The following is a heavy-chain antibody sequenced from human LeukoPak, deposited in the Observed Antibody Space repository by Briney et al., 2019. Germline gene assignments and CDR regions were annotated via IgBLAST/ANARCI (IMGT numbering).Heavy chain of an antibody. D-gene: IGHD3-10*01. J-gene: IGHJ4*02. CDR2: ISGLGATT. V-gene: IGHV3-23*01. CDR1: GFTFNNYA. Sequence: GGSLRLSCAASGFTFNNYAMSWVRQAPGKGLEWVSAISGLGATTYYADSAKGRFAISRDNSKNTLYLQMSSLRAEDTAVYYCAKDQRFGDLDDYRGQGTLVNVSS. CDR3: AKDQRFGDLDDY.